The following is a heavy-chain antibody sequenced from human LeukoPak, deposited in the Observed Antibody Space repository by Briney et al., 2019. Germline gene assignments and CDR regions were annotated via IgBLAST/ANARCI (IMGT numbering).Heavy chain of an antibody. Sequence: PGGSLRLSCEASGFTFDDHGMSWVRHAPGKGLEWVSAITWSGGSTDYADSVKGRFTISGDNARNSLSLQMSSLRAEDTALYYCARGSGTLRTPFDLWGQGTLVIVSS. CDR3: ARGSGTLRTPFDL. CDR1: GFTFDDHG. V-gene: IGHV3-20*04. J-gene: IGHJ4*02. D-gene: IGHD1-26*01. CDR2: ITWSGGST.